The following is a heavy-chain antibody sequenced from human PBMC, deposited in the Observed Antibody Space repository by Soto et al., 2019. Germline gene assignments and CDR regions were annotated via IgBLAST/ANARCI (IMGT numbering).Heavy chain of an antibody. CDR1: GFTFDDYA. CDR3: AKDIVADGYGYGDYYYGMDV. Sequence: EVQLVESGGGLVQPGRSLRLSCAASGFTFDDYAMHWVRQAPGKGLEWVSGISWNSGSIGYADSVQGRITISRDNAKNPLYLQMHSLRAEDTAFNYCAKDIVADGYGYGDYYYGMDVWGQGTTVTVSS. D-gene: IGHD5-18*01. V-gene: IGHV3-9*01. J-gene: IGHJ6*02. CDR2: ISWNSGSI.